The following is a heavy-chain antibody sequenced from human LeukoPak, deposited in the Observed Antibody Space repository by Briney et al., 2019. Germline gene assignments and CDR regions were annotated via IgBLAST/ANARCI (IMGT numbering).Heavy chain of an antibody. D-gene: IGHD1-26*01. J-gene: IGHJ4*02. CDR2: ISAYNGST. Sequence: WASVKVSCKASGYTFTSYDISWVRQAPGQGLEWMGWISAYNGSTNYAQKLQGRVTMTTDTSTSTAYMELRSLRSDDTAVYYCARDPRIVGAPRGFDYWGQGTLVTVSS. CDR3: ARDPRIVGAPRGFDY. V-gene: IGHV1-18*01. CDR1: GYTFTSYD.